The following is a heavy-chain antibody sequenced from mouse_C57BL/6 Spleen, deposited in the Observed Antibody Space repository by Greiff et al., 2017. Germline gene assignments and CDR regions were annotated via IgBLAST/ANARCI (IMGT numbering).Heavy chain of an antibody. CDR2: IYPRSGNT. Sequence: QVQLKQSGAELARPGASVKLSCKASGYTFTSYGISWVKQRTGQGLEWIGEIYPRSGNTYYNEKFKGKATLTADKSSSTAYMELRSLTSEDSAVYFCARRDYDEGGFDYWGQGTTLTVSS. V-gene: IGHV1-81*01. J-gene: IGHJ2*01. D-gene: IGHD2-4*01. CDR3: ARRDYDEGGFDY. CDR1: GYTFTSYG.